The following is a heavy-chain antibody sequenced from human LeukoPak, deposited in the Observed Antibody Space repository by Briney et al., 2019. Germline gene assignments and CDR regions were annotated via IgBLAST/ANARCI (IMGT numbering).Heavy chain of an antibody. D-gene: IGHD4-17*01. Sequence: SETLSLTCTVSGGSISSYYWSWIRQPPGKGLEWIGYIYYSGSTNYNPSLKSRVTISIDTSKNQFSLKLSSVTAADTAVYYCARGPSYYGLTPYYYYYMDVWGKGTTATVSS. V-gene: IGHV4-59*01. CDR2: IYYSGST. CDR1: GGSISSYY. J-gene: IGHJ6*03. CDR3: ARGPSYYGLTPYYYYYMDV.